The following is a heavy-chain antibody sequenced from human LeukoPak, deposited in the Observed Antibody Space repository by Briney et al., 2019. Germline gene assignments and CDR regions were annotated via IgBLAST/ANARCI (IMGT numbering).Heavy chain of an antibody. D-gene: IGHD3-22*01. CDR1: GYTLSELL. V-gene: IGHV1-24*01. J-gene: IGHJ4*02. CDR3: STELRSGYFDY. CDR2: FDPEDDER. Sequence: ASVKDSCKVSGYTLSELLMHWVRPAPGRGVEWVGGFDPEDDERVYAQKFQGRVTMTEDTSTDTAYMELSSLRSEDTAIYYCSTELRSGYFDYWGQGTLVTVSS.